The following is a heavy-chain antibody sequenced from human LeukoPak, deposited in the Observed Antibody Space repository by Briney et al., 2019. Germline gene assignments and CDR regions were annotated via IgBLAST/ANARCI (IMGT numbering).Heavy chain of an antibody. V-gene: IGHV4-39*07. J-gene: IGHJ5*02. CDR3: ASRHIVVVTADWFDP. D-gene: IGHD2-21*02. Sequence: PSETLSLTCTVSGGSISSSSYYWGWIRQPPGKGLEWIGSIYYSGSTYYNPSLKSRVTISVDTSKNQFSLKLSSVTAADTAVYYCASRHIVVVTADWFDPWGQGTLVTVSS. CDR2: IYYSGST. CDR1: GGSISSSSYY.